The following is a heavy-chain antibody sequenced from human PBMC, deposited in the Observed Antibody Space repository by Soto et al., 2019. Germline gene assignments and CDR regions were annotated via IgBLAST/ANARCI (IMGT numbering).Heavy chain of an antibody. CDR1: GFTFSSYS. CDR2: IRGTDGST. J-gene: IGHJ4*02. D-gene: IGHD6-19*01. Sequence: GSLRLSCAASGFTFSSYSMTWVRQAPGKGLEWVSIIRGTDGSTYYADSMKGRFTISKDNSKNTLYLQMNSLRPEDTALYFCVKGGWLDYWGQGTLVTVSS. V-gene: IGHV3-23*01. CDR3: VKGGWLDY.